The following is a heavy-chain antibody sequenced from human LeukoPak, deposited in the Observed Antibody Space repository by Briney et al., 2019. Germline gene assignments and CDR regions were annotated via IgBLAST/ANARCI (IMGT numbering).Heavy chain of an antibody. J-gene: IGHJ6*02. V-gene: IGHV3-30-3*01. CDR3: ARVSYYDFWSGFDSLLNYYYGMDV. CDR1: GFTFSSYA. CDR2: ISYDGSNK. D-gene: IGHD3-3*01. Sequence: GGFLRLSCAASGFTFSSYAMHWVRQAPGKGLEWVAVISYDGSNKYYADSVKGRFTISRDNSKNTLYLQMNSLRSDDTAVYYCARVSYYDFWSGFDSLLNYYYGMDVWGQGTTVTVSS.